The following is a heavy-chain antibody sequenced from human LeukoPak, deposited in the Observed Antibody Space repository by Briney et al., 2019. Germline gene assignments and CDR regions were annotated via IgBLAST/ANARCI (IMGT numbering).Heavy chain of an antibody. J-gene: IGHJ4*02. CDR3: AKGSSPFDY. D-gene: IGHD6-13*01. CDR1: GFTFSSYA. CDR2: VSGSGGST. V-gene: IGHV3-23*01. Sequence: PGGSLRLSCAASGFTFSSYAMRWVRQAPGKGVGWVSAVSGSGGSTDYADSVKGRFTISRDNSKNTLYLQMNSLRAEDTAGYYCAKGSSPFDYWGQGTLVTVSS.